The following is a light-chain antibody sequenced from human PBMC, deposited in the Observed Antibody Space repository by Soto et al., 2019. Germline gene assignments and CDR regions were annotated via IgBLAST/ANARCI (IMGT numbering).Light chain of an antibody. Sequence: EIVLTQSPATLSLSPGERATLSCRASQSVGNYLLWYQQQPGQAPRLLIYDASKRATGIPVRFSGSGSGTDFTLTISSLEAEDFATYYCQQYNSHRTFGQGTKVEIK. CDR1: QSVGNY. V-gene: IGKV3-11*01. CDR2: DAS. J-gene: IGKJ1*01. CDR3: QQYNSHRT.